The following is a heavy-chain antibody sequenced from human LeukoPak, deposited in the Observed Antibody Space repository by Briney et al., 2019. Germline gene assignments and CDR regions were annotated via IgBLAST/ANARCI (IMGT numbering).Heavy chain of an antibody. CDR3: ARVPTPYYYDSSGYYNHY. CDR2: IIPIFGTA. V-gene: IGHV1-69*05. D-gene: IGHD3-22*01. Sequence: ASVKVSCKASGGTFSSYAISWVRQAPGQGLEWMGGIIPIFGTANYAQKFQGRVTITTDESTSTAYMELSSLRSEDTAVYYCARVPTPYYYDSSGYYNHYWGQGTLVTVSS. CDR1: GGTFSSYA. J-gene: IGHJ4*02.